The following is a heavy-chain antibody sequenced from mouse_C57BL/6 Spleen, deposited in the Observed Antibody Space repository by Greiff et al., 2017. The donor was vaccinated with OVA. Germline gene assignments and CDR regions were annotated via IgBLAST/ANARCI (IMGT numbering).Heavy chain of an antibody. J-gene: IGHJ3*01. CDR2: IYPSDSET. Sequence: VQLQQPGAELVRPGSSVKLSCKASGYTFTSYWMDWVKQRPGQGLEWIGNIYPSDSETHYNQKFKDKATLTVDKSSSTAYMQLSSLTSEDSAVYYCARTGYGSLFAYWGQGTLVTVSA. CDR1: GYTFTSYW. CDR3: ARTGYGSLFAY. V-gene: IGHV1-61*01. D-gene: IGHD1-1*01.